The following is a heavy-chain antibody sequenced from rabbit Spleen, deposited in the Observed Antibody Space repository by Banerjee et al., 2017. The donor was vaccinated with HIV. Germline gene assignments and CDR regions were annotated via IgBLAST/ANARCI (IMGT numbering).Heavy chain of an antibody. J-gene: IGHJ4*01. V-gene: IGHV1S47*01. Sequence: EESGGDLVQPGGSLKLSCKASGFDFSNYGVTWVRQAPGKGLEWIGYIDPIFGRTYYASWVNGRFTISSHNTQNTVYLKLNSLTAADTATYFCVRDQAGDADYGWWGQGTLVTVS. D-gene: IGHD2-1*01. CDR3: VRDQAGDADYGW. CDR1: GFDFSNYG. CDR2: IDPIFGRT.